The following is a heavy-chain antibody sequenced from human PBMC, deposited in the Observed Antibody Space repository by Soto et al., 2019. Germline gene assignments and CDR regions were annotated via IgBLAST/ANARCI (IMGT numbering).Heavy chain of an antibody. V-gene: IGHV1-8*01. CDR3: ARGLPTYSSSRNWFDS. CDR2: MNPNSGNT. D-gene: IGHD6-13*01. Sequence: QVQLVQSGAEVKKPGASVKVSCKASGYTFTSYDINWVRQATGQGLEWMGWMNPNSGNTGYAQKFQGRVTMTRNTSISTAYMELSSLRSEDTAVYYCARGLPTYSSSRNWFDSWGQGTLVTVSS. CDR1: GYTFTSYD. J-gene: IGHJ5*01.